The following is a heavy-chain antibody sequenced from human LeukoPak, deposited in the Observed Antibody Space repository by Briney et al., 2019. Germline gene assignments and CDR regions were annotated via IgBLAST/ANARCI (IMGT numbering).Heavy chain of an antibody. J-gene: IGHJ4*02. V-gene: IGHV3-74*01. CDR3: AREVSGSSYFDY. D-gene: IGHD1-26*01. Sequence: GGSLRLSCAASGFTFRSYWMHWVRQAPGKGLVWVSRINSDGSSTSYADSVKGRFTISRDNAKSTLYLQMNSLRAEDTAVYYCAREVSGSSYFDYWGQGTLVTVSS. CDR2: INSDGSST. CDR1: GFTFRSYW.